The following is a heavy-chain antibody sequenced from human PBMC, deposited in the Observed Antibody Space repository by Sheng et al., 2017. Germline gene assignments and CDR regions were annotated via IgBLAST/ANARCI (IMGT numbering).Heavy chain of an antibody. J-gene: IGHJ6*02. D-gene: IGHD1-26*01. CDR3: TTDQVGFGMDV. CDR1: GFSFSITW. V-gene: IGHV3-15*01. Sequence: EVRLVESGGGLIKPGGSLRLSCAASGFSFSITWMSWVRQAPGKGLEWVGRIKSETDGGTTDYAAPLKGRFTISRDNSKDMLFLQMNSLKTEDSAVYYCTTDQVGFGMDVWGRGPRSSSP. CDR2: IKSETDGGTT.